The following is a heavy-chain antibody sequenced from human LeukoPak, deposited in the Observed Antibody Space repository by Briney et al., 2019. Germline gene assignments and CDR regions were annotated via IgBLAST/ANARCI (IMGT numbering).Heavy chain of an antibody. Sequence: PGGSLRLSCAASGFTFSSYAMSWVRQAPGKGLEWVSAISGSGGSTYYADSVKGRFTISRDNSKNTLYLQMNSLRAEDTAVYYCAKDPYIVVVPAANFDYWGQGTLVTVSS. CDR3: AKDPYIVVVPAANFDY. CDR1: GFTFSSYA. V-gene: IGHV3-23*01. J-gene: IGHJ4*02. D-gene: IGHD2-2*01. CDR2: ISGSGGST.